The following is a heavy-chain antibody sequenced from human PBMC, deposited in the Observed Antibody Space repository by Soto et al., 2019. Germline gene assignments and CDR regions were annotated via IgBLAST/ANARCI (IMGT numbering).Heavy chain of an antibody. CDR2: INPNSGGT. D-gene: IGHD3-16*01. CDR3: ARSDPEARFGFDY. V-gene: IGHV1-2*04. CDR1: GYTFTGYY. Sequence: QVQLVQSGAEVKKPGASVKVSCKASGYTFTGYYMHWVRQAPGQGLEWMGWINPNSGGTNYAQKFQGWVNMTRDTSISTAYMELSRLRSDDTAVYYCARSDPEARFGFDYWGQGTLVTVSS. J-gene: IGHJ4*02.